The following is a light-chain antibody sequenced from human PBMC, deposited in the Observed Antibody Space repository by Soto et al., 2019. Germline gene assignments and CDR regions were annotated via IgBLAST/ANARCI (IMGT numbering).Light chain of an antibody. CDR1: QSVGNNY. J-gene: IGKJ1*01. CDR3: QQYAGSPPRT. Sequence: EIVLTQSPGTLSLSPGERASLSCRASQSVGNNYLAWYQQKPGQAPRLLIFGASSRATGIPDRFSGSGSGTDFTLTISRLEPEDFAVYDCQQYAGSPPRTFGQGTKVEIK. CDR2: GAS. V-gene: IGKV3-20*01.